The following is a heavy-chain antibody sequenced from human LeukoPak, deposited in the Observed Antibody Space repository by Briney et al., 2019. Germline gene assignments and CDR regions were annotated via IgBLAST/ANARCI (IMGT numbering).Heavy chain of an antibody. CDR2: INPNSGGT. J-gene: IGHJ3*02. V-gene: IGHV1-2*02. CDR1: GYTFTGYY. CDR3: ATGGRGSSWSAFDI. Sequence: ASVKVSCKASGYTFTGYYMHWVRQAPGQGLEWMGWINPNSGGTNYAQKFQGRVTMTRDTSISTAYMELSSLRSEDTAVYYCATGGRGSSWSAFDIWGQGTMVTVSS. D-gene: IGHD6-13*01.